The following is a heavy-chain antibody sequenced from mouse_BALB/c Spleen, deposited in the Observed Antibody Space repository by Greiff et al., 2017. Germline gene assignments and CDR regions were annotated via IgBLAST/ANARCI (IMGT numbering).Heavy chain of an antibody. V-gene: IGHV5-6-5*01. J-gene: IGHJ3*01. D-gene: IGHD2-3*01. CDR2: ISSGGST. CDR1: GFTFSSYA. CDR3: ARVYDGYYAAFAY. Sequence: EVKLVESGGGLVKPGGSLKLSCAASGFTFSSYAMSWVRQTPEKRLEWVASISSGGSTYYPDSVKGRFTISRDNARNILYLQMSSLRSEDTAMYYCARVYDGYYAAFAYWGQGTLVTVSA.